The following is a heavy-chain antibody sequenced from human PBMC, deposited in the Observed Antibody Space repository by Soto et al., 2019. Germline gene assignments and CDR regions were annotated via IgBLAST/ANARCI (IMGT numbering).Heavy chain of an antibody. CDR2: INHSGST. Sequence: SETLSLTCAVYGGSFSGYYWSWIRQPPGKGLEWIGEINHSGSTNYNPSLKSRVTISVDTSKNQFSLKLSSVTAADTAVYYCARRLSGYCSGGSCYTRRALGGGFDPWGQGTLVTVSS. CDR1: GGSFSGYY. CDR3: ARRLSGYCSGGSCYTRRALGGGFDP. V-gene: IGHV4-34*01. J-gene: IGHJ5*02. D-gene: IGHD2-15*01.